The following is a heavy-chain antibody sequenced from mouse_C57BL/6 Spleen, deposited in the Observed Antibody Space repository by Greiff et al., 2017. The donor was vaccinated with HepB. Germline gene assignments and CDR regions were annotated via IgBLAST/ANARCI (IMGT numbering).Heavy chain of an antibody. D-gene: IGHD1-1*01. CDR2: IDPEDGDT. CDR1: GFNIKDYY. V-gene: IGHV14-1*01. CDR3: TYYGSREYFDV. Sequence: EVQLQQSGAELVRPGASVKLSCTASGFNIKDYYMHWVKQRPEQGLEWIGRIDPEDGDTEYAPKFQGKATMTADTSSNTAYLQLSSLTSEDTAVYYCTYYGSREYFDVWGTGTTVTVSS. J-gene: IGHJ1*03.